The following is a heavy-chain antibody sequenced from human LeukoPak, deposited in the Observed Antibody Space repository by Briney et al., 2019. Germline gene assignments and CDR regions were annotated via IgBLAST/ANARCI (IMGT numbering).Heavy chain of an antibody. CDR1: GGSISSYY. CDR2: VYYSGST. D-gene: IGHD3-22*01. CDR3: ARTPYDSSGYYWD. V-gene: IGHV4-59*01. Sequence: SETLSLTCTVSGGSISSYYWSWIRQPPGKGLEWIGYVYYSGSTNYNPSLKSRVTISVDTPKNQFSLKLSSVTAADTAVYYCARTPYDSSGYYWDWGQGTLVTVSS. J-gene: IGHJ4*02.